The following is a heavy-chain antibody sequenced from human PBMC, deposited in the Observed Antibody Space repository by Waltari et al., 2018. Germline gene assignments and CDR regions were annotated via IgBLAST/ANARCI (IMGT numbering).Heavy chain of an antibody. Sequence: QVQLQQWGAGLLQPSATLSLPCAVYGGSFSGYYWNWSRHPPGKGPEWIGEINHSGSTNYNPSLKSRVTISVDTSKNQFSRKLSSVTAADTAVYYCARGFWSGYSYVYYFDYWGQGTLVTVSS. CDR3: ARGFWSGYSYVYYFDY. J-gene: IGHJ4*02. CDR2: INHSGST. V-gene: IGHV4-34*01. CDR1: GGSFSGYY. D-gene: IGHD5-18*01.